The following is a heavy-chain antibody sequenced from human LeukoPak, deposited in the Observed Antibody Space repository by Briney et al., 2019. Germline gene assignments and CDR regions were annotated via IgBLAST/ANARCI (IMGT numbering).Heavy chain of an antibody. CDR1: GFPFSSHS. J-gene: IGHJ4*02. CDR2: IKPDGTTK. D-gene: IGHD6-13*01. Sequence: GGSLRLSCAASGFPFSSHSMTWVRQAPGKGLEWVANIKPDGTTKFYVDSVKGRFTISRDNALNSLYLQMNSLRAEDTAIYYCARSIPYGTTWYGRSDYWGQGTLLTVSS. CDR3: ARSIPYGTTWYGRSDY. V-gene: IGHV3-7*03.